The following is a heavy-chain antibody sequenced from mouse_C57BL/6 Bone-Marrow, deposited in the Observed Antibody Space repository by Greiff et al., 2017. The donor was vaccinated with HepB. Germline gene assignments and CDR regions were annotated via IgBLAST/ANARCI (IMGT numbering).Heavy chain of an antibody. D-gene: IGHD4-1*01. V-gene: IGHV1-82*01. CDR3: ARDWGRQFAY. CDR1: GYAFSSSW. CDR2: IYPGDGDT. J-gene: IGHJ3*01. Sequence: VQLQQSGPELVKPGASVKISCKASGYAFSSSWMNWVKQRPGKGLEWIGRIYPGDGDTNYNGKFKGKATLTADKSSSTAYMQLSSLTSEDSAVYFCARDWGRQFAYWGQGTLVTVSA.